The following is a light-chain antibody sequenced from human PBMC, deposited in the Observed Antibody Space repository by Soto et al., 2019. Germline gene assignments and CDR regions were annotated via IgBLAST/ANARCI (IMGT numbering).Light chain of an antibody. Sequence: EIGWTQSPCTPSLSPGERATLSCRASQRVSSSYLAWFQQKPGQAPRLLIYGASSRSTGIPDRFNGSGSGTDFTLTISRLEPEDCAVYYCQQYGSSPLFTFGTGTNVDIK. CDR3: QQYGSSPLFT. CDR2: GAS. V-gene: IGKV3-20*01. CDR1: QRVSSSY. J-gene: IGKJ3*01.